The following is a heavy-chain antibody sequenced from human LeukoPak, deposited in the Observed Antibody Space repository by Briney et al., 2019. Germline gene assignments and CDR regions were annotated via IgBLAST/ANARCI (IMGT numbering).Heavy chain of an antibody. J-gene: IGHJ4*02. V-gene: IGHV1-2*06. CDR1: GYTLTGYY. D-gene: IGHD3-16*02. Sequence: ASVKVSCKASGYTLTGYYMHWVRQAPGQGLEWMGRINPNSGGTNYAQKFQGRVTMTRDTSISTAYMELSRLRSDDTAVYYCATTPTKYAWGSYRSFDYWGQRILVTVSS. CDR3: ATTPTKYAWGSYRSFDY. CDR2: INPNSGGT.